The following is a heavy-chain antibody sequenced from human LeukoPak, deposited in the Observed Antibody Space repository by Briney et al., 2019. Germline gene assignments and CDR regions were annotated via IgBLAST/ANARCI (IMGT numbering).Heavy chain of an antibody. CDR1: GYSFTSYW. D-gene: IGHD3-10*01. CDR3: ARRDGSQEVFDY. J-gene: IGHJ4*02. Sequence: GESLKISWKGSGYSFTSYWIGWVRQMPGKGLGWVGIIYPGESDTRYSPSFQGQVTISAGKSISTAYLQWSSLKASDTAMYYCARRDGSQEVFDYWGQGTLVTVSS. CDR2: IYPGESDT. V-gene: IGHV5-51*01.